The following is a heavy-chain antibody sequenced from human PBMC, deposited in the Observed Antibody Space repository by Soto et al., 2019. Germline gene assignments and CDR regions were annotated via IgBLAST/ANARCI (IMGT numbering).Heavy chain of an antibody. CDR1: GFSLNTRGVG. J-gene: IGHJ4*02. CDR2: IHWDDEK. D-gene: IGHD6-19*01. Sequence: QITLKESGPTLVIPTQTLTLTCTFSGFSLNTRGVGVGWIRQPPGNALEWVALIHWDDEKRYSPSLRNTLTITKDTSKNQVVLIMTNTDPVDTATYYCAYRPFVCGRGWNFDFWGQGILVSVSS. V-gene: IGHV2-5*02. CDR3: AYRPFVCGRGWNFDF.